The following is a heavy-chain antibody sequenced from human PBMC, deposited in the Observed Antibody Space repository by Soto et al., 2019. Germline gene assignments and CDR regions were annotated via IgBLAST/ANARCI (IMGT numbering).Heavy chain of an antibody. D-gene: IGHD3-22*01. V-gene: IGHV3-74*01. CDR2: INSEGSGT. Sequence: GGSLRLSCAASGFTFSSYWMHWVRQVPGKGLVWVSRINSEGSGTIYADSVKGRFTISRDNAKNTLYLQMNSLRAEDAAVYYCVRDYDSSGYNSDYWGQGTPVTVSS. CDR1: GFTFSSYW. J-gene: IGHJ4*02. CDR3: VRDYDSSGYNSDY.